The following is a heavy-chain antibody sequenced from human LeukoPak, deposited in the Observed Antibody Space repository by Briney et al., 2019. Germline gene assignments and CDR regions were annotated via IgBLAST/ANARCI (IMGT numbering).Heavy chain of an antibody. CDR3: ARIGHYYASRNSYSSFGF. CDR2: IYHSGST. V-gene: IGHV4-30-4*01. CDR1: GASITSGDYY. Sequence: PSETLSLTCTVSGASITSGDYYWSWIRQPPGKGPEWIGYIYHSGSTYNNPSLKSRVTISVDTSKNQFSLKLSSVTAADTAVYYCARIGHYYASRNSYSSFGFWGQGTLVTVSS. J-gene: IGHJ4*02. D-gene: IGHD3-10*01.